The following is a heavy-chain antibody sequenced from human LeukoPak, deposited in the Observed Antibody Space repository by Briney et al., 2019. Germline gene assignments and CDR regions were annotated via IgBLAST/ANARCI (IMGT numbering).Heavy chain of an antibody. J-gene: IGHJ4*02. CDR3: ARVLRFLRYFDY. V-gene: IGHV3-48*03. CDR1: GSTFSSYE. D-gene: IGHD3-3*01. Sequence: GGSLRLSCAASGSTFSSYEMNWVRQAPGKGLEWVSYISSSGSTIYYADSVKGRFTISGDNAKNSLYLQMNSLRAEDTAVYYCARVLRFLRYFDYWGQGTLVTVSS. CDR2: ISSSGSTI.